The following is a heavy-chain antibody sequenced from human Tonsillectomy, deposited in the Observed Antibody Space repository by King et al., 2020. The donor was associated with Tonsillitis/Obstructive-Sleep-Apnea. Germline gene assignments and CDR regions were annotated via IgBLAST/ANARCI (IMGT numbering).Heavy chain of an antibody. CDR1: GFTFNIYA. V-gene: IGHV3-23*04. CDR3: AKYICDSLYFYYYMDV. D-gene: IGHD3-22*01. CDR2: ISGSGTNT. Sequence: VQLVESGGGLVQPGRSLRLSCAASGFTFNIYAMTWVRQAPGKGLEWVSAISGSGTNTYYADSVKGRFTISRDNSKNTLYLQVNSLRAEDTAVYYCAKYICDSLYFYYYMDVWGKGTTVTVSS. J-gene: IGHJ6*03.